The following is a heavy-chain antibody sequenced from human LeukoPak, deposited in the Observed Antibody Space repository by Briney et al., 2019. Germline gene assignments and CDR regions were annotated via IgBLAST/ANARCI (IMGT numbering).Heavy chain of an antibody. CDR2: INPSGGST. Sequence: ASVKVSCKASGYTFTSYYMHWVRQAPGQGLEWMGIINPSGGSTSYAQKFQGRVTMTRDMSTSTVYMELSSLRSGDTAVYYCARDLGYGGKSDAFDIWGQGTMVTVSS. CDR1: GYTFTSYY. V-gene: IGHV1-46*01. J-gene: IGHJ3*02. D-gene: IGHD4-23*01. CDR3: ARDLGYGGKSDAFDI.